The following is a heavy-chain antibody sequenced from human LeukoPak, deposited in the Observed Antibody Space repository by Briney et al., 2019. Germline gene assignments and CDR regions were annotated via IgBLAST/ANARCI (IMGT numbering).Heavy chain of an antibody. D-gene: IGHD3-3*01. J-gene: IGHJ4*02. CDR2: IKQDGSEK. Sequence: PGGSLRLSCAASGFTFSSYWMSWVRQAPGKGLEWVANIKQDGSEKYYVDSVKGRFTISRDNAKNSLYLQMNSLRAEDTAVYYCARVRAYYDFWSGYYYFDYWGQGTLVTVSS. CDR1: GFTFSSYW. V-gene: IGHV3-7*01. CDR3: ARVRAYYDFWSGYYYFDY.